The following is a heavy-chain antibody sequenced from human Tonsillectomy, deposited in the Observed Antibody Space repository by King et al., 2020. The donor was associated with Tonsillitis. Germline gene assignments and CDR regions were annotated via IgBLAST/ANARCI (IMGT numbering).Heavy chain of an antibody. Sequence: VQLQQWGAGLLKPSETLSLTCAVYGGSFSGYYWSWIRQPPGKGLEWIGEINHSGSTNYNPSLKSRVTVSVDTSKNQFSLKLSSVTAADTAVYYCARGSWGVMRRAFDIWGQGTMVTVSS. CDR3: ARGSWGVMRRAFDI. CDR2: INHSGST. J-gene: IGHJ3*02. V-gene: IGHV4-34*01. D-gene: IGHD3-16*01. CDR1: GGSFSGYY.